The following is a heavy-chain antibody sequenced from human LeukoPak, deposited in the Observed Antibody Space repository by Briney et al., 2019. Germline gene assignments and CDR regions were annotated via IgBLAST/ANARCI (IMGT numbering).Heavy chain of an antibody. V-gene: IGHV3-21*01. D-gene: IGHD3-3*01. J-gene: IGHJ6*03. CDR3: AREPNDFWSGYLTYYYYYMDV. Sequence: GGSLRLSCAASGFTFSSYSMNWVRQAPGKGLEWVSSISSSSSYIYYADSVKGRFTISRDNAKNSLYLQMNSLRAEDTAVYYCAREPNDFWSGYLTYYYYYMDVWGKGTTVTVSS. CDR1: GFTFSSYS. CDR2: ISSSSSYI.